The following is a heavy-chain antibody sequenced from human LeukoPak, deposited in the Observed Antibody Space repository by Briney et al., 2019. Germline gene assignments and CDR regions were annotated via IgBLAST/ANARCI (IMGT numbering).Heavy chain of an antibody. CDR1: GGSLSTTSW. CDR3: WLEKVVAAYFDS. V-gene: IGHV4-4*02. CDR2: VYHSGGGNK. D-gene: IGHD2-15*01. Sequence: SETLSLTCAVSGGSLSTTSWWVWLRQPPGKGLEWIGEVYHSGGGNKNYNPSLKSRATISEDTSKNQFSLKMTSMTAADTAIYYCWLEKVVAAYFDSWGQGTLVTLSS. J-gene: IGHJ4*02.